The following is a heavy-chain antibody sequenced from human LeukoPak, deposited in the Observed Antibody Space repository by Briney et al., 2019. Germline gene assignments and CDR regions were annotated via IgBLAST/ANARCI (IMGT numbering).Heavy chain of an antibody. CDR2: IYYSGST. CDR3: ANIPQSSGWYKYFQH. Sequence: SETLSLTCTVSGGSISSSSYYWGWIRQPPGKGLEWIGSIYYSGSTYYNPSLKSRVTISADTSKNQFSLKLSSVTAADTAVYYCANIPQSSGWYKYFQHWGQGTLVTVSS. D-gene: IGHD6-19*01. J-gene: IGHJ1*01. V-gene: IGHV4-39*01. CDR1: GGSISSSSYY.